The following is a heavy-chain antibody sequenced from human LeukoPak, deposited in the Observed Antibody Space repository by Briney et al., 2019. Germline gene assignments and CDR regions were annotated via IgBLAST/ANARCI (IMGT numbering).Heavy chain of an antibody. V-gene: IGHV4-4*07. Sequence: PSETLSLTCTVSGGSVSSYYWSWIRQPAGKGLEWIGRIYTSGSTNYNPSLKSRVTMSVDTSKNQFSLKLSSVTAADTAVYYCARDLGPLRYFDSRGMDVWGQGTTVTVSS. D-gene: IGHD3-9*01. CDR2: IYTSGST. CDR3: ARDLGPLRYFDSRGMDV. J-gene: IGHJ6*02. CDR1: GGSVSSYY.